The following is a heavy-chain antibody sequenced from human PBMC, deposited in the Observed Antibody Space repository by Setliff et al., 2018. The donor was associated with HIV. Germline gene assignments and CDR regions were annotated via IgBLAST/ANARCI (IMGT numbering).Heavy chain of an antibody. Sequence: TSETLSLTCTVSGGSISSGGNYWGWIRQHPGKGLEWIGYIYDSGSTYYNPSLKSRVTISVDTSKNQFSLKLNSVTAADTAVYYCARVAYYYDSSPTSRYFDLWGRGTLVTVSS. V-gene: IGHV4-31*03. D-gene: IGHD3-22*01. CDR3: ARVAYYYDSSPTSRYFDL. CDR1: GGSISSGGNY. J-gene: IGHJ2*01. CDR2: IYDSGST.